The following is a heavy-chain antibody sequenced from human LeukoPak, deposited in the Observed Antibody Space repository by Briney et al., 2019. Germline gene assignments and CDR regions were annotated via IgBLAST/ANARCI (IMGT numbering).Heavy chain of an antibody. J-gene: IGHJ4*02. CDR3: AKGSEAYYDFWSAKDY. D-gene: IGHD3-3*01. CDR2: ISYDGSNK. V-gene: IGHV3-30*18. CDR1: GFTFSSYG. Sequence: PGGSLRLSCAASGFTFSSYGMHWVRQAPGKGLEWVAVISYDGSNKYYADSVKGRFTISRDNSKNTLYLQMNSLRAEDTAVYYCAKGSEAYYDFWSAKDYWGQGTLVTVSS.